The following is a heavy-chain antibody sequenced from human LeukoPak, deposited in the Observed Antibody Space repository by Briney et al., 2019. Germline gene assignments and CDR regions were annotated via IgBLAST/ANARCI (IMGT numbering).Heavy chain of an antibody. CDR1: GGSFSGYY. J-gene: IGHJ4*02. D-gene: IGHD3-22*01. V-gene: IGHV4-34*01. CDR3: ARRTGTYYYDSSGYSPWRYYFDY. CDR2: INHSGTT. Sequence: SETLSLTCAVYGGSFSGYYWSWIRQPPGKGLEWIGDINHSGTTNYSPSLKSRVTISVDTSKNQFSLKLSSVTAADTAVFYCARRTGTYYYDSSGYSPWRYYFDYWGQGTLVTVSS.